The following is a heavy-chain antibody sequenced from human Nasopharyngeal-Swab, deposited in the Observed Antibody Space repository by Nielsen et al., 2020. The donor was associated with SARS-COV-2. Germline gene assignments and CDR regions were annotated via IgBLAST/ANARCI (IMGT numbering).Heavy chain of an antibody. D-gene: IGHD4-17*01. CDR1: GASISSRNNY. CDR3: ARDESGDYLGLPFDH. Sequence: SETLSLTCVVSGASISSRNNYWGWIRQSPGKGLEWIGTIFSSGSTYNPSLKSRVTMSVDTSKNQVSLKLTSVTAADTAVYYCARDESGDYLGLPFDHWGRGTLVTVSS. V-gene: IGHV4-39*07. J-gene: IGHJ4*02. CDR2: IFSSGST.